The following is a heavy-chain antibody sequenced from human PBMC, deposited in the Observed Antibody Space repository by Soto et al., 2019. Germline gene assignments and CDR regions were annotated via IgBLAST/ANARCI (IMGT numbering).Heavy chain of an antibody. D-gene: IGHD1-26*01. Sequence: SLRLSCAASGFTFDDYGMIWVRQAPGKGLEWVSNINWNGGSTGYADSVKGRFTISRDNAKNSLYLQMNSLRAEDTAWYYCARGRVVGAILPFDYWGQGTLVTVSS. CDR3: ARGRVVGAILPFDY. CDR2: INWNGGST. CDR1: GFTFDDYG. J-gene: IGHJ4*02. V-gene: IGHV3-20*04.